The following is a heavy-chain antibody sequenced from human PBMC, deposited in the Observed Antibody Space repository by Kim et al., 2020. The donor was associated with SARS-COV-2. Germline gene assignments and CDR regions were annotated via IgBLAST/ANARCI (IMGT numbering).Heavy chain of an antibody. CDR1: GGSISSGDYY. CDR2: IYYSGST. V-gene: IGHV4-30-4*01. J-gene: IGHJ3*02. Sequence: SETLSLTCTVSGGSISSGDYYWSWIRQPPGKGLEWIGYIYYSGSTYYNPSLKSRVTISVDTSKNQFSLKLSSVTAADTAVYYCARVLSYDFWSGLGAFDIWGQGTMVTVSS. D-gene: IGHD3-3*01. CDR3: ARVLSYDFWSGLGAFDI.